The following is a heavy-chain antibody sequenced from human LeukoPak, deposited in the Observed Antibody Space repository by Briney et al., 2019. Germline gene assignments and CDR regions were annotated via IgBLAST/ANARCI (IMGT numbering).Heavy chain of an antibody. CDR2: ISYDGSNK. V-gene: IGHV3-30-3*01. D-gene: IGHD2-15*01. CDR1: GFTFSSYA. CDR3: AKEHCSGGSCYRPPDAFDI. J-gene: IGHJ3*02. Sequence: PGRSLRLSCAASGFTFSSYAMHWVRQAPGKGLEWVAVISYDGSNKYYADSVKGRFTISRDNSKNTLYLQMNSLRAEDTAVYYCAKEHCSGGSCYRPPDAFDIWGQGTMVTVSS.